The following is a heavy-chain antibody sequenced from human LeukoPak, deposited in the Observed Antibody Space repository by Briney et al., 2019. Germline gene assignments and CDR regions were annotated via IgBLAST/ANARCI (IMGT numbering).Heavy chain of an antibody. CDR3: ASPGSSRVFDY. CDR2: ISGSGGST. D-gene: IGHD1-26*01. CDR1: GFTVSSNY. J-gene: IGHJ4*02. V-gene: IGHV3-23*01. Sequence: GGSLRLSCAASGFTVSSNYMSWVRQAPGKGLEWVSAISGSGGSTYYADSVKGRFTISRDNSKNTLYLQMNSLRAEDTAVYYCASPGSSRVFDYWGQGTLVTVSS.